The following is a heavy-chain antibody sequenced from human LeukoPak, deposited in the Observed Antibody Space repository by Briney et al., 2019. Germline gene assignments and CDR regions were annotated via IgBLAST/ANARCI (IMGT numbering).Heavy chain of an antibody. J-gene: IGHJ4*02. CDR2: IYYSGST. V-gene: IGHV4-59*01. CDR3: ARGARWDSSSWYDY. CDR1: GGSISSYY. Sequence: SETLSLTCTVSGGSISSYYWSWIRQPPGKGLEWIGYIYYSGSTNYNPSLKSRVTISVDTSKNQFSLKLSSVTAADTAVYYCARGARWDSSSWYDYWGQGTLVTVSS. D-gene: IGHD6-13*01.